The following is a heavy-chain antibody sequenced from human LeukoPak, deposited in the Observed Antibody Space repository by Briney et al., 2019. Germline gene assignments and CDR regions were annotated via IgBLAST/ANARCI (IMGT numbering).Heavy chain of an antibody. CDR3: ARXGGSSWRDAFDI. D-gene: IGHD6-13*01. V-gene: IGHV4-39*07. CDR2: IHYSGST. CDR1: GGSLXSSNYY. Sequence: XTXXGGSLXSSNYYWGWLRQPPGRGREWIGSIHYSGSTYDNPSLKSRVTISVNTSKKQFSLKQSSVTAADAAVYYCARXGGSSWRDAFDIWGQGTMVTVSS. J-gene: IGHJ3*02.